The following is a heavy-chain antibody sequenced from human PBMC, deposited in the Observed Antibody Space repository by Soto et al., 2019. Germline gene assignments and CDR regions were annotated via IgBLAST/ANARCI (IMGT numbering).Heavy chain of an antibody. Sequence: SETLSLTCTVSGGSISSGDYYWSWIRQPPGKGLEWIGYIYYSGSTYYNPSLKSRVTISVDTSKNQFSLKLSSVTAADTAVYYCARGAVLMVYARSPNWFDPWGQGTLVTVSS. J-gene: IGHJ5*02. V-gene: IGHV4-30-4*01. CDR2: IYYSGST. CDR3: ARGAVLMVYARSPNWFDP. CDR1: GGSISSGDYY. D-gene: IGHD2-8*01.